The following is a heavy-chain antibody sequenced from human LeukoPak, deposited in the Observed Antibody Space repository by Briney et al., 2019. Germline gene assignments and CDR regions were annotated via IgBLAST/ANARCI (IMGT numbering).Heavy chain of an antibody. Sequence: GGSLRLSCAASGFTFSSYSMNWVRQAPGKGLEWVSSISSSSSYIYYADSVKGRFTISRDNAKNSLYLQMNSLRAEVTAVYYCARDWSVGGRRDGYNFFDYWGQGTLVTVSS. CDR2: ISSSSSYI. CDR3: ARDWSVGGRRDGYNFFDY. D-gene: IGHD5-24*01. J-gene: IGHJ4*02. CDR1: GFTFSSYS. V-gene: IGHV3-21*01.